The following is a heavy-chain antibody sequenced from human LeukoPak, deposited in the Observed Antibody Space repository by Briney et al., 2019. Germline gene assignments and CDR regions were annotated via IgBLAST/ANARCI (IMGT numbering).Heavy chain of an antibody. J-gene: IGHJ5*02. CDR2: IYTSGST. D-gene: IGHD4-23*01. CDR1: GGSISSYY. CDR3: ARKDYGGNWFDP. Sequence: PSETLSLTCTVSGGSISSYYWSWIRQPPGKGLEWIGYIYTSGSTNYNPSLKSRVTISVDTSKNQFSLKLSSVTAADTAVYYCARKDYGGNWFDPWGQGTQVTVSS. V-gene: IGHV4-4*09.